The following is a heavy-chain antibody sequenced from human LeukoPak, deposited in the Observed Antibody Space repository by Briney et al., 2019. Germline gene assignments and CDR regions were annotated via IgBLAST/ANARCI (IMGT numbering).Heavy chain of an antibody. CDR3: ARMGGYYDILTGYYPPLYYFDY. J-gene: IGHJ4*02. V-gene: IGHV1-18*01. D-gene: IGHD3-9*01. CDR1: GYTFTSYG. Sequence: ASVKVSCKASGYTFTSYGISWVRQAPGQGLEWMGWISGYNGNTNYAQKLQGRVTMTTDTSTSTAYMELRSLRSDDTAVYYCARMGGYYDILTGYYPPLYYFDYWGQGTLVTVSS. CDR2: ISGYNGNT.